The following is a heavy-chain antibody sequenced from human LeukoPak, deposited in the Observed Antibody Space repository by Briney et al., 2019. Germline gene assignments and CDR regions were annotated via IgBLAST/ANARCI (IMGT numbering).Heavy chain of an antibody. CDR3: ARDPTESYSSGWTHFDY. CDR1: GFTFSSYA. CDR2: ISSDGDNV. D-gene: IGHD6-19*01. V-gene: IGHV3-64*01. Sequence: PGWSLRLSCTASGFTFSSYAMHWVRQAPGKGLEYVSGISSDGDNVYYANSVRDRFTISRDNSKNTLYLQMGSLRDEDMAVYYCARDPTESYSSGWTHFDYWGQGTLVTVST. J-gene: IGHJ4*02.